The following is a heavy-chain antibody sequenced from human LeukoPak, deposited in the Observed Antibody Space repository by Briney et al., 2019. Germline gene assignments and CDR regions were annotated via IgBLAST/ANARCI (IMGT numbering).Heavy chain of an antibody. CDR2: INPNSGGT. CDR3: ARRASDLYFFDY. D-gene: IGHD1-26*01. CDR1: TNTLTVSY. Sequence: ASATVSSTVSTNTLTVSYRDRVPIAPGKGLDWTGWINPNSGGTNSAQKFQGRVTMTRDTSISTAYMELSSLRSDATAVYYCARRASDLYFFDYWGQGTLVTVSS. J-gene: IGHJ4*02. V-gene: IGHV1-2*02.